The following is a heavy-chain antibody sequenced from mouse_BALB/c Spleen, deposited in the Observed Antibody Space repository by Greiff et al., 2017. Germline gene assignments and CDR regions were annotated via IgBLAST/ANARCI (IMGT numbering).Heavy chain of an antibody. CDR1: GFTFNTYA. J-gene: IGHJ4*01. V-gene: IGHV10-1*02. CDR2: IRSKSNNYAT. CDR3: VRSFPRYYAMDY. Sequence: GGGLVQPKGSLKLSCAASGFTFNTYAMNWVRQAPGKGLEWVARIRSKSNNYATYYADSVKDRFTISRDDSQSMLYLQMNNLKTEDTAMYYCVRSFPRYYAMDYWGQGTSVTVSS.